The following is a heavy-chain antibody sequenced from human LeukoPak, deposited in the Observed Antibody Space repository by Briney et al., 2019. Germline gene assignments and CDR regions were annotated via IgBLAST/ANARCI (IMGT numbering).Heavy chain of an antibody. J-gene: IGHJ2*01. Sequence: SSETLSLTCSVSGGPISSYSWNWIRQPAGKGLEWIGRFYTSGTTNYNPSLKSRVTMSIDTSKNQVSLKMRSVTAADTAVYYCARTVVTLDWYFDLWGRGTLVSVSS. CDR3: ARTVVTLDWYFDL. CDR1: GGPISSYS. V-gene: IGHV4-4*07. CDR2: FYTSGTT. D-gene: IGHD4-23*01.